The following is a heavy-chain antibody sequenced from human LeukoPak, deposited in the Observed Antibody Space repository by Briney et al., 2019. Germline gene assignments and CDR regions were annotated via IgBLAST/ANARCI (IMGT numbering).Heavy chain of an antibody. Sequence: PGGSLRLSCAASGFTFSSYSMNWVRQAPGKGLEWVSSISSSSSYIYYADSVKGRFTISRDHAKNSLYLQMNSLRAEDTAVYCCAGAQQLVSGRFDYWGQGTLVTVSS. D-gene: IGHD6-13*01. CDR1: GFTFSSYS. CDR2: ISSSSSYI. CDR3: AGAQQLVSGRFDY. J-gene: IGHJ4*02. V-gene: IGHV3-21*01.